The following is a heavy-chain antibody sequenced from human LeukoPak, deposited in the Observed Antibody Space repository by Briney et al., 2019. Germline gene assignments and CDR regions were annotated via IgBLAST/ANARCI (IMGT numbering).Heavy chain of an antibody. V-gene: IGHV4-39*02. CDR2: IYYNGNT. J-gene: IGHJ4*02. CDR1: GGSISSSSYY. CDR3: ARDRVRGNSNPYFDY. Sequence: SETLSLTCTVSGGSISSSSYYWGWIRQPPGKGLEWIGSIYYNGNTYYNPSLKSRVTISVDTSKNQFSLKLSSVTAADTAVYYCARDRVRGNSNPYFDYWGQGTLVTVSS. D-gene: IGHD4-11*01.